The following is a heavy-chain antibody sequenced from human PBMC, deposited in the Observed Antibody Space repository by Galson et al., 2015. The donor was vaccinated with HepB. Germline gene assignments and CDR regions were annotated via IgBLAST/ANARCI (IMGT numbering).Heavy chain of an antibody. CDR3: ARGLNGYSSGWSPSRSGSKRGRYFDY. J-gene: IGHJ4*02. Sequence: SETLSLTCAVYGGSFSDYYWTWIRQPPGKGLEWIGDINHSGSTNYNPFLKSRLPLSVDTSKNQFSLKLNSVTAADTAVYYCARGLNGYSSGWSPSRSGSKRGRYFDYWGQGTLVTVSS. V-gene: IGHV4-34*01. CDR1: GGSFSDYY. CDR2: INHSGST. D-gene: IGHD6-19*01.